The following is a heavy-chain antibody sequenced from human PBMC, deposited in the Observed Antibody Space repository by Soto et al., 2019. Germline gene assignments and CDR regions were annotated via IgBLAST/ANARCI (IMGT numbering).Heavy chain of an antibody. Sequence: QVQLVQSGAEMKKPGSSGKVSCKASGGTFNNYAISWVRQAPGQGLEWMGVIVPMFGTTDYAQKFQGRVTITADGSTSTAYMELSSLRSEDSAIYYCAKLGERSWFDPWGQGSLVTVSS. D-gene: IGHD3-3*02. CDR1: GGTFNNYA. V-gene: IGHV1-69*01. CDR3: AKLGERSWFDP. CDR2: IVPMFGTT. J-gene: IGHJ5*02.